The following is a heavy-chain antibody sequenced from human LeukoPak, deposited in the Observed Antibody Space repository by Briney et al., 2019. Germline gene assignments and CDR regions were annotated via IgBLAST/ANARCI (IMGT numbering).Heavy chain of an antibody. Sequence: GESLKISCKGSGYSFTSYWIGWVRQMPGKGLEWMGIIYPGDSDTRYSPSFQGQVTISADESISTAYLQWSSLKASDTAMYYCARLDYDILTGYYGWGYFDYWGQGTLVTVSS. V-gene: IGHV5-51*01. CDR2: IYPGDSDT. D-gene: IGHD3-9*01. J-gene: IGHJ4*02. CDR1: GYSFTSYW. CDR3: ARLDYDILTGYYGWGYFDY.